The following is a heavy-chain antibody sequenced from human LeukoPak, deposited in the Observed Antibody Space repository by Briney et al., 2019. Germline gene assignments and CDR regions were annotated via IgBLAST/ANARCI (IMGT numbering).Heavy chain of an antibody. J-gene: IGHJ3*02. CDR2: ISSSGSFI. V-gene: IGHV3-21*01. CDR3: ARARTAGARNAFDI. Sequence: PGGSLRLSCAASGFTFSSYSMDWVRQAPGMGLEWVSSISSSGSFIYYADSVQGRFTISRDNAKKSLYLQMNSLRAEDTAEYYCARARTAGARNAFDIWGQGTMVTVSS. CDR1: GFTFSSYS. D-gene: IGHD1-26*01.